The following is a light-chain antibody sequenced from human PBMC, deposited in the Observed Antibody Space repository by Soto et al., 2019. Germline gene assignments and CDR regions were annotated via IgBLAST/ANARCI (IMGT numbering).Light chain of an antibody. J-gene: IGLJ2*01. CDR3: CSFAGDKTVL. V-gene: IGLV2-23*01. CDR1: SSDIGSYDL. CDR2: EGG. Sequence: QSALTQPASVSGSPGQSITISCTGTSSDIGSYDLVSWYQHHPGKAPKLMIYEGGKRPSGVSNRFSASKSGNTASLRISGLQAEDEATYYCCSFAGDKTVLFGGGPSSPS.